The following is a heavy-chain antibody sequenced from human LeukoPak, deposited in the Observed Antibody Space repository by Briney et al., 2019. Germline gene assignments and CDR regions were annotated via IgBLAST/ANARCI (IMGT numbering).Heavy chain of an antibody. CDR1: GYTLTSYG. J-gene: IGHJ4*02. CDR3: ARSSLGYCSSTSCYIRYFDY. V-gene: IGHV1-18*01. D-gene: IGHD2-2*02. CDR2: ISAYNGNT. Sequence: ASVKVSCKASGYTLTSYGISWVRQAPGQGLEWMGWISAYNGNTNYAQKLQGRVTMTTDTSTSTAYMELRSLRSDDTAVYYCARSSLGYCSSTSCYIRYFDYWGQGTLVTVSS.